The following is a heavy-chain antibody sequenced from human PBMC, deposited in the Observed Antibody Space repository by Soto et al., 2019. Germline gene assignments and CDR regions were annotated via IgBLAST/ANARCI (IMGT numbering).Heavy chain of an antibody. CDR2: ISYDGSNK. D-gene: IGHD1-1*01. CDR1: GFTFSSYG. V-gene: IGHV3-30*03. J-gene: IGHJ4*02. CDR3: GALGRRSPGGTSTYYFDY. Sequence: QVQLVESGGGVVQPGRSLRLSCAASGFTFSSYGMHWVRQAPGKGLEWVAVISYDGSNKYYADSVKGRFTISRDNSKKTLYLQLNSLRAEDTAVYYWGALGRRSPGGTSTYYFDYLGQGTLVTVSS.